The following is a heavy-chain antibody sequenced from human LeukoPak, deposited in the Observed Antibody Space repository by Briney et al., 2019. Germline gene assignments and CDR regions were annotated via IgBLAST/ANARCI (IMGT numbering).Heavy chain of an antibody. CDR3: ARGRVAAAGDY. V-gene: IGHV1-8*02. Sequence: ASVKVSCKASGHTFTSYYIHWVRQATGQGLEWMGWMNPNSGNTGYAQKFQGRVTMTRNTSISTAYMELSSLRSEDTAVYYCARGRVAAAGDYWGQGTLVTVSS. J-gene: IGHJ4*02. D-gene: IGHD6-25*01. CDR1: GHTFTSYY. CDR2: MNPNSGNT.